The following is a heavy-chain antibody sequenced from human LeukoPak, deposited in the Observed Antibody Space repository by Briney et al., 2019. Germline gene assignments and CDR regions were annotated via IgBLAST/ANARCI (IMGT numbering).Heavy chain of an antibody. J-gene: IGHJ4*02. CDR3: TTRGDAVSNAFNY. Sequence: GGSLRLSCAASGFTFSNAWMNWVRQAPGKGLEWVGRVKSKPDGGTTAYAAPVKGRFTISRDDSKNTVSLQMISLKAEDTAVYYCTTRGDAVSNAFNYWGQGTLVAVSS. V-gene: IGHV3-15*01. CDR2: VKSKPDGGTT. D-gene: IGHD2-21*01. CDR1: GFTFSNAW.